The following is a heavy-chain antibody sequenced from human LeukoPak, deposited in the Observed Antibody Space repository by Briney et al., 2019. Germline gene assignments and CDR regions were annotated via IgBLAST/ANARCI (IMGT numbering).Heavy chain of an antibody. CDR3: ARVRDDILTGYPPPDFDY. D-gene: IGHD3-9*01. V-gene: IGHV3-53*01. J-gene: IGHJ4*02. Sequence: GVSLRLSCAASGLTASSNYMSWVRQAPGKGLEWVSVIYSGGSTSYADSVKGRFTISRDNSKNTLYLQMNSLRAEDTAVYYCARVRDDILTGYPPPDFDYWGQGTLVTVSS. CDR1: GLTASSNY. CDR2: IYSGGST.